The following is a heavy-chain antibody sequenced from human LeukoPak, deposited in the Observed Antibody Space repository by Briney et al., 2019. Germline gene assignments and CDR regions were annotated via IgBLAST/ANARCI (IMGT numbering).Heavy chain of an antibody. CDR2: ISWNSGSI. CDR1: GFTFDDYA. V-gene: IGHV3-9*01. D-gene: IGHD2-15*01. CDR3: ANSRILAFYFDY. Sequence: PGGSLRLSCAASGFTFDDYAVHWVRQAPGKGLEWVSGISWNSGSIGYADSVKGRFTISRDNAKNSLYLQMNSLRAEDTALYYCANSRILAFYFDYWGQGTLVTVSS. J-gene: IGHJ4*02.